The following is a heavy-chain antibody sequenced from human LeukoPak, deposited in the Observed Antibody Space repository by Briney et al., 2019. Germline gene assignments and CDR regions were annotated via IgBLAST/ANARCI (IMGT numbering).Heavy chain of an antibody. D-gene: IGHD3-22*01. CDR3: AKHRFESGGYHSTD. Sequence: PGGSLRLSCAASGFTFSSYAMSWVRQAPGKGLAWFSTISGGSGSTYCADSVKGRFTISRDNSKNTLYLQMNSLRDEDTAVYYCAKHRFESGGYHSTDWGQGTLVTVSS. V-gene: IGHV3-23*01. CDR1: GFTFSSYA. CDR2: ISGGSGST. J-gene: IGHJ4*02.